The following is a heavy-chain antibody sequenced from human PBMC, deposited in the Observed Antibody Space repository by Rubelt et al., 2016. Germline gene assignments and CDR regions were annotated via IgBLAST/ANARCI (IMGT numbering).Heavy chain of an antibody. V-gene: IGHV1-18*01. Sequence: QVQLVQSGAEVKKPGASVKVSCKASGYTFTSYGISWVRQAPGQGLERMGWISAYNGNTNYAQKLQSRVTMTTDTSTSTAYMELRSLRSDDTAVYYCARDPTTRFTSTGWFDPWGQGTLVTVSS. CDR3: ARDPTTRFTSTGWFDP. CDR2: ISAYNGNT. D-gene: IGHD5-12*01. CDR1: GYTFTSYG. J-gene: IGHJ5*02.